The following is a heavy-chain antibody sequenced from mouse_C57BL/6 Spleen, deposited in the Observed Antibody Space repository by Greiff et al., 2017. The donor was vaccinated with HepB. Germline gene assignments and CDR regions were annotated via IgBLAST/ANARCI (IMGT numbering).Heavy chain of an antibody. D-gene: IGHD2-13*01. CDR1: GFTFSSYA. Sequence: EVKVVESGEGLVKPGGSLKLSCAASGFTFSSYAMSWVRQTPEKRLEWVAYISSGGDYIYYADTVKGRFTISRDNARNTLYLQMSSLKSEDTAMYYCTRGYYGDGAMDYWGQGTSVTVAS. J-gene: IGHJ4*01. CDR3: TRGYYGDGAMDY. V-gene: IGHV5-9-1*02. CDR2: ISSGGDYI.